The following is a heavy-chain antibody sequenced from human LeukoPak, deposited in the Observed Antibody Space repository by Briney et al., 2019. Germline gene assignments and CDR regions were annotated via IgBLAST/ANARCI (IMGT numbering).Heavy chain of an antibody. D-gene: IGHD3-10*01. CDR2: INSDGSTT. V-gene: IGHV3-74*01. CDR3: TRGGYYAVFPI. J-gene: IGHJ3*02. CDR1: GFTFSSYW. Sequence: GGSLRLSCAASGFTFSSYWMHWVRQAPGKGLVWVSRINSDGSTTNYADSVKGRFTISRDNAKNTLYLQMNSLRAEDTALYFCTRGGYYAVFPIGGQGTMATFS.